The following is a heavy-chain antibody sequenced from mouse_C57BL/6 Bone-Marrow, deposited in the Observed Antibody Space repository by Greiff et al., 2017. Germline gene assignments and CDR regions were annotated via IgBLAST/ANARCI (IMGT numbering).Heavy chain of an antibody. V-gene: IGHV1-82*01. D-gene: IGHD2-5*01. J-gene: IGHJ3*01. Sequence: QVHVKQSGPELVKPGASVKISCKASGYAFSSYWMNWVKQRPGKGLEWIGRIYPGDGDTNYNGKFKGKATLAADKSSSTAYTQLSSLTSEDSEVYFCARSTYYSIFAYWGQGTLVTVSA. CDR2: IYPGDGDT. CDR1: GYAFSSYW. CDR3: ARSTYYSIFAY.